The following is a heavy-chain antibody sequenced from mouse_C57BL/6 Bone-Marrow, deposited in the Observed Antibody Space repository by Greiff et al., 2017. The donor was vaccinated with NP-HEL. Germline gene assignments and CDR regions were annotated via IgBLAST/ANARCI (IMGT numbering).Heavy chain of an antibody. J-gene: IGHJ4*01. CDR3: AKNWGYYYGSSPYAMDY. V-gene: IGHV2-5*01. D-gene: IGHD1-1*01. CDR1: GFSLTSYG. CDR2: IWRGGST. Sequence: VQLQQSGPGLVQPSQSLSITCTVSGFSLTSYGVHWVRQSPGKGLEWLGVIWRGGSTDYNAAFMSRLSITKDSSKSQVFFKMNSLQADDTAIYYCAKNWGYYYGSSPYAMDYWGQGTSVTVSS.